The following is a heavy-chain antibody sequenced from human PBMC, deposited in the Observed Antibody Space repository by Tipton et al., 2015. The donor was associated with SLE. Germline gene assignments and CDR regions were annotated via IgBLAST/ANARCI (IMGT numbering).Heavy chain of an antibody. CDR2: FYPGGTT. V-gene: IGHV4-4*07. Sequence: TLSLTCTVSGDSISNYYWSWIRQSAGKGLEWMGRFYPGGTTSYNPSFKSRVTMSADTSKNQFSLKLGSVTAADAAMYYCVRVGGNSGSYYGDAFDVWGQGTMASVSS. CDR1: GDSISNYY. J-gene: IGHJ3*01. D-gene: IGHD1-26*01. CDR3: VRVGGNSGSYYGDAFDV.